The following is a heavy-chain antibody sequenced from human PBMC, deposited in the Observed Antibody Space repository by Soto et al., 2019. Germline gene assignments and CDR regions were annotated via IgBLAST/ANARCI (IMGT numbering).Heavy chain of an antibody. Sequence: PSETLSRTCTVSGGSISSSSYYWGWIRQPPGKGLEWIGSIYYSGSTYYNPSLKSRVTISVDTSKNQFSLKLSSVTAADTAVYYCTTYDYILGSDRYRWAYWGQGALVTVSS. J-gene: IGHJ4*02. D-gene: IGHD3-16*02. CDR3: TTYDYILGSDRYRWAY. V-gene: IGHV4-39*01. CDR2: IYYSGST. CDR1: GGSISSSSYY.